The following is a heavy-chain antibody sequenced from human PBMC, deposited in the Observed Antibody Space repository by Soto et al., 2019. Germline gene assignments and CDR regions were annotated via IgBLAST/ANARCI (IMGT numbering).Heavy chain of an antibody. J-gene: IGHJ6*02. D-gene: IGHD3-10*01. CDR2: IYYSGST. V-gene: IGHV4-59*01. CDR3: ARGDPLLWFGEKVYYGMDV. Sequence: PSETLSLTCTVSGGSISSYYWSWIRQPPGKGLEWIGYIYYSGSTNYNPSLKSRVTISVDTSKNQSSLKLSSVTAADTAVYYCARGDPLLWFGEKVYYGMDVWGQGNTVTVSS. CDR1: GGSISSYY.